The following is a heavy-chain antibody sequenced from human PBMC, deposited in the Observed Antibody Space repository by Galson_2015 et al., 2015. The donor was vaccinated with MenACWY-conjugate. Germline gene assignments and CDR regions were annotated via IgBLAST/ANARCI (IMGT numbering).Heavy chain of an antibody. CDR2: IFSNDEK. CDR3: ARIPGIYGSGSHTFDY. V-gene: IGHV2-26*01. CDR1: GFSLSNARVG. D-gene: IGHD3-10*01. Sequence: PALVKPTQTLTLTCTVSGFSLSNARVGVSWIRQPPGKALEWLAHIFSNDEKYYNTSLKSRLTISKDTSKSQVVLTMTNLDPVDTATYYCARIPGIYGSGSHTFDYWGQGTLVTVSS. J-gene: IGHJ4*02.